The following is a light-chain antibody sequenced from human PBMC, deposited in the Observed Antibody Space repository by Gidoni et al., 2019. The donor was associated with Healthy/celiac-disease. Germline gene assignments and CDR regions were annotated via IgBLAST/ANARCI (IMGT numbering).Light chain of an antibody. CDR3: QQYDNNLWT. Sequence: DIQMTQSPSSLSASVGDRVTITCQASQDISNYLNWYQQKPGKAPKLLIYDASNLETGDPSRFSGSGSGTDFTFTISSLQPEDIATYYCQQYDNNLWTFGQGTKVEIK. CDR2: DAS. CDR1: QDISNY. J-gene: IGKJ1*01. V-gene: IGKV1-33*01.